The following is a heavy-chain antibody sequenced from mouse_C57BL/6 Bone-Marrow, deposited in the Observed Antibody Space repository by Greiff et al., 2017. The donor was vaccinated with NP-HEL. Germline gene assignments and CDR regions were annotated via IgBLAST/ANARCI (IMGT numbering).Heavy chain of an antibody. Sequence: VHLVESGAELARPGASVKLSCKASGYTFTSYGISWVKQRTGQGLEWIGEIYPRSGNTYYNEKFKGKATLTADKSSSTAYMELRSLTSEDSAVYFCARRRRNYWGQGTTLTVSS. CDR1: GYTFTSYG. V-gene: IGHV1-81*01. CDR2: IYPRSGNT. J-gene: IGHJ2*01. CDR3: ARRRRNY. D-gene: IGHD2-12*01.